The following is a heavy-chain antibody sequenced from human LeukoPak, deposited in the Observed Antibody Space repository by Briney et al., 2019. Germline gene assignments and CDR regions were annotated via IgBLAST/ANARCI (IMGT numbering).Heavy chain of an antibody. CDR3: ARDPIDYYDSSGYWESDNWFDP. CDR2: INPSSGGT. V-gene: IGHV1-2*02. D-gene: IGHD3-22*01. Sequence: GASVKVSCKASGYTFTGYYMHWVRQAPGQGLEWMGWINPSSGGTNYAQKFQGRVTMTRDTSISTAYMELSRLRSDDTAVYYCARDPIDYYDSSGYWESDNWFDPWGQGTLVTVSS. J-gene: IGHJ5*02. CDR1: GYTFTGYY.